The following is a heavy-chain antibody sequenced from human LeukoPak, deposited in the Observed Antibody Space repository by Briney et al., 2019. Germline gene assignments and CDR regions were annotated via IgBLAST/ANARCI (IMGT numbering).Heavy chain of an antibody. Sequence: GGSLRLSCAASGFTFSSYSMNWVRQAPGKGLEWVSSISSSSSYIYYADSVKGRFTISRDNAKNSLYLQMNSLRAEDTAVHYCARSSDYDSSGYYYPWGQGTLVTVSS. CDR2: ISSSSSYI. CDR1: GFTFSSYS. V-gene: IGHV3-21*01. D-gene: IGHD3-22*01. CDR3: ARSSDYDSSGYYYP. J-gene: IGHJ5*02.